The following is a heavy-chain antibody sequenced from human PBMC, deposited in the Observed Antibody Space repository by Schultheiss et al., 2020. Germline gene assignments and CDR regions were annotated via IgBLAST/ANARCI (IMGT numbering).Heavy chain of an antibody. CDR1: GYTFTGYY. CDR2: INPNSGGT. Sequence: ASVKVSCKASGYTFTGYYMHWVRQAPGQGLEWMGWINPNSGGTNYAQRFQGRVTITRDTSIGTAYMELRSLRSDDTAVYYCARDSAHYDILTGYQQFDYWGQGTLVTVSS. D-gene: IGHD3-9*01. J-gene: IGHJ4*02. CDR3: ARDSAHYDILTGYQQFDY. V-gene: IGHV1-2*02.